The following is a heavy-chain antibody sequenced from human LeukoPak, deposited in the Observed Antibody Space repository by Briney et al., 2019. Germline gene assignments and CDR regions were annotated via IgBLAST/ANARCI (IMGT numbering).Heavy chain of an antibody. D-gene: IGHD3-10*01. Sequence: GGSLRLSCAASGFTFRAYSMNWVRQAPGKGPEWVSHISSSSSTIYYADSVKGRYTISRDNGKNSLYLQMNSLRDEDTAVYYCVRGDGWFGELLNFDNWGQGTLVTVSS. CDR1: GFTFRAYS. J-gene: IGHJ4*02. V-gene: IGHV3-48*02. CDR2: ISSSSSTI. CDR3: VRGDGWFGELLNFDN.